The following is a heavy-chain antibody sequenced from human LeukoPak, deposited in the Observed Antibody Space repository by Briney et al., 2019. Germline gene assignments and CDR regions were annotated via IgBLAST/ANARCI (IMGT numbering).Heavy chain of an antibody. V-gene: IGHV4-61*02. Sequence: SETLSLTCTVSGGSISSGNYYWSWIRQPAGKGLEWIGRINTSGSTNYNPSLKSRGTISVDTSKNQFSLKLSSVTAADTAVYYCARAHQGYCSSTSCLPIYYYYYMDVWGKGTTVTVSS. J-gene: IGHJ6*03. CDR1: GGSISSGNYY. D-gene: IGHD2-2*01. CDR2: INTSGST. CDR3: ARAHQGYCSSTSCLPIYYYYYMDV.